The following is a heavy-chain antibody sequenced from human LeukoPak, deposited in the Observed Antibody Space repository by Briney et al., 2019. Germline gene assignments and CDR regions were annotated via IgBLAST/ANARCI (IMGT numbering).Heavy chain of an antibody. CDR2: IHPSGML. Sequence: SETLSLTCTVSGASFNSDDQYWNWIRQSPGKGLEGIGSIHPSGMLYNNPSLESRVTMSRDTSKNQFSLNLTSVTAADTAVYFCSRGLDSRKLGYWGQGILVTVSS. CDR1: GASFNSDDQY. CDR3: SRGLDSRKLGY. D-gene: IGHD3-22*01. V-gene: IGHV4-31*03. J-gene: IGHJ4*02.